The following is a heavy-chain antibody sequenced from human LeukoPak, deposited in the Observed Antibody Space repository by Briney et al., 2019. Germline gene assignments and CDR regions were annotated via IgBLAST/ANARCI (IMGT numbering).Heavy chain of an antibody. V-gene: IGHV4-39*01. CDR3: ARRASYSSSWLSNWVDP. CDR1: GGSISSSSYY. D-gene: IGHD6-13*01. J-gene: IGHJ5*02. Sequence: SETLSLTCTVSGGSISSSSYYWGWIRQPPGKGLEWIGSIYYSRRTYYNPSFKRRVTISVDTSKNQFSLKLSSVTAADTAVYYCARRASYSSSWLSNWVDPGGQGTLVTVSS. CDR2: IYYSRRT.